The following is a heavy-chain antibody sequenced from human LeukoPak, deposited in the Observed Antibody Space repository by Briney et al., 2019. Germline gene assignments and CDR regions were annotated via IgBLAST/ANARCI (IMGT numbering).Heavy chain of an antibody. V-gene: IGHV1-2*02. CDR2: VNPNSGGT. CDR3: GTESFDY. CDR1: GYDFTGYS. Sequence: ASVKVSCKTSGYDFTGYSIYWVRQAPGQGLEWMGWVNPNSGGTNYAQKFQGRVTLTRDTSITTAYMDLSRLKSDDTALYYCGTESFDYWGQGTLVTVSS. J-gene: IGHJ4*02.